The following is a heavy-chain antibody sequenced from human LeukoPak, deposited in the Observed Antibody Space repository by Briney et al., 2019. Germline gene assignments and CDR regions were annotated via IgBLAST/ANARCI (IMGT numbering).Heavy chain of an antibody. J-gene: IGHJ4*02. V-gene: IGHV3-21*01. CDR3: ARVGSSSWYDPWYFDY. CDR2: ISSSSSYI. Sequence: GGFLRLSCAASGFTFSSYSMNWVRQAPGKGLEWVSSISSSSSYIYYADSVKGRFTISRDNAKNSLCLQMNSLRAEDTAVYYCARVGSSSWYDPWYFDYWGQGTLVTVSS. CDR1: GFTFSSYS. D-gene: IGHD6-13*01.